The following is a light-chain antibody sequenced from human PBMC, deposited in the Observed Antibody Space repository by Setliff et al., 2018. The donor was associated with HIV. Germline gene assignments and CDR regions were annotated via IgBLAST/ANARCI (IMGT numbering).Light chain of an antibody. CDR3: SSYTSSSTHYVI. V-gene: IGLV2-14*03. J-gene: IGLJ2*01. CDR2: DVS. Sequence: QSVLAQPASVSGSPGQSITISCTGTSSDVGGYNYVSWYQQHPGKAPKLMIYDVSYRPSGVSTRLSGSKSGNTASLTISGLQAEDEGDYYCSSYTSSSTHYVIFGGGTKVTVL. CDR1: SSDVGGYNY.